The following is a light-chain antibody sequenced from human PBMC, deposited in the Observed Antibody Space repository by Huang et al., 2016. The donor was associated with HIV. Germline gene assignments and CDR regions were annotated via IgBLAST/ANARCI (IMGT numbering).Light chain of an antibody. CDR3: QQYGVAPLT. CDR2: GAS. Sequence: EVVLTQSPATLSLSPGERATLSCRASQIISSGYFAWYQQRPGRAPRLRIHGASTRAAGIPDRFSGSGSGTDFILTISRLETEDFALYYCQQYGVAPLTFGGGTRVEIK. J-gene: IGKJ4*01. V-gene: IGKV3-20*01. CDR1: QIISSGY.